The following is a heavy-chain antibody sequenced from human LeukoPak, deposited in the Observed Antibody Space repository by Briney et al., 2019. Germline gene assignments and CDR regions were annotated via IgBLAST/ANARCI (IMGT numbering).Heavy chain of an antibody. CDR1: GGSISSYY. D-gene: IGHD3-10*01. V-gene: IGHV4-59*01. J-gene: IGHJ4*02. Sequence: PSETLSLTCTVSGGSISSYYWSWIRQPPGKGLEWIGYIYYSGSTNYNPSLKSRVTISVDTSKNQFSLKLSSVTAADTAVYYCARCGYGSGSYFDYWGQGTLVTVSS. CDR3: ARCGYGSGSYFDY. CDR2: IYYSGST.